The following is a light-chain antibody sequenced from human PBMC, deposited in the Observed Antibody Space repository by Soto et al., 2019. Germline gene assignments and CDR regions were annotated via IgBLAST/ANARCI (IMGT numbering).Light chain of an antibody. CDR1: SSNIGAGYD. CDR3: QSYDISLSVSVI. J-gene: IGLJ2*01. CDR2: GNS. Sequence: QSVLTQPPSVSGAPGQRVTISCTGSSSNIGAGYDVQWYQQLPGAAPKLLIFGNSNRPSGVPDRFSGSRSGTPASLAITGLQAEDEADYFCQSYDISLSVSVIFGGGTEVTVL. V-gene: IGLV1-40*01.